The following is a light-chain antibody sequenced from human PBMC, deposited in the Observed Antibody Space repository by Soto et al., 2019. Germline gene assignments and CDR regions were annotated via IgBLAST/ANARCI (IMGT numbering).Light chain of an antibody. Sequence: DIQMTQSPSSLSATLGDRVTITFRASQGIRNDLGWYQQKPGKAPKLPIYDASSLESGVPSRFSGSGSGTEFTLTISSLQPDDFATYYCQQYNSYSWTFGQGTKVDIK. V-gene: IGKV1-17*01. CDR1: QGIRND. CDR3: QQYNSYSWT. CDR2: DAS. J-gene: IGKJ1*01.